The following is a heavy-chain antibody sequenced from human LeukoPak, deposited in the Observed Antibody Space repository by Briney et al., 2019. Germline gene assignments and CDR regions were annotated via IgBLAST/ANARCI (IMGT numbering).Heavy chain of an antibody. Sequence: GGSLRLSCATSGFIFNNYGMHWVRQAPGKGLEWVAFIRYVGNNKYYADSVKGRFTISRDNSKNTLYLQMDSLRPEDTAVYYCAKVLKGGGSYPPYYYYMDVWGKGTTVTVSS. CDR2: IRYVGNNK. CDR1: GFIFNNYG. V-gene: IGHV3-30*02. D-gene: IGHD1-26*01. CDR3: AKVLKGGGSYPPYYYYMDV. J-gene: IGHJ6*03.